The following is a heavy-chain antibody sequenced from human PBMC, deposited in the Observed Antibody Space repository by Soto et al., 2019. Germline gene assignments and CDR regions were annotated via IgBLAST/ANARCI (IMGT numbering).Heavy chain of an antibody. CDR1: DSSFRSGDHY. CDR2: IYYSGST. Sequence: SETLSLTCTVSDSSFRSGDHYWSWIRQPPGKGLEWIGYIYYSGSTYYNPSLKSRVTISVDTSKNQFSLKLSSVTAADTAVYYCAREKFEEGVSADDLNCVAPWGQGTVVTVS. J-gene: IGHJ5*02. V-gene: IGHV4-30-4*01. D-gene: IGHD1-1*01. CDR3: AREKFEEGVSADDLNCVAP.